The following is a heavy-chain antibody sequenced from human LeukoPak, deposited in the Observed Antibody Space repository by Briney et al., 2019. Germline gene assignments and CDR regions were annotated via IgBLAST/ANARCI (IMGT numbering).Heavy chain of an antibody. CDR2: IYDSGTS. Sequence: ETLSLTCTASGGSFSTYDWSWIRQPPGKGLEWIADIYDSGTSNYNPPLKSRVTISVDPSKNHSSLKLSSVTAPDTAVYYRADRPPGATWGFDIWGQGTMVTVSS. V-gene: IGHV4-59*01. D-gene: IGHD1-26*01. CDR3: ADRPPGATWGFDI. CDR1: GGSFSTYD. J-gene: IGHJ3*02.